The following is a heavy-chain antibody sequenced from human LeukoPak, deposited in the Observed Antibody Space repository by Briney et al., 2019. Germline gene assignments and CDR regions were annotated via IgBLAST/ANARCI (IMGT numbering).Heavy chain of an antibody. J-gene: IGHJ4*02. Sequence: SLKVSCKASGGTFSSYAISWVRQAPGQGLEWMGRIIPIFGIANYAQKFQGRVTITADKSTSTAYMELSSLRSEDTAVYYCARVPTYDSSGYYYDYWGQGTLVTVPS. CDR1: GGTFSSYA. V-gene: IGHV1-69*04. CDR3: ARVPTYDSSGYYYDY. CDR2: IIPIFGIA. D-gene: IGHD3-22*01.